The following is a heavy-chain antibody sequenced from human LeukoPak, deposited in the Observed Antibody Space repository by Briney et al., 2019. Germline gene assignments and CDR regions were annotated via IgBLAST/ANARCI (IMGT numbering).Heavy chain of an antibody. CDR1: GFTFSSYA. CDR2: ISGSGGST. J-gene: IGHJ4*02. CDR3: AKEQEIYYYDSSGYPFDY. V-gene: IGHV3-23*01. Sequence: PGGSLRLSCAASGFTFSSYAMSWVRRAPGKGLEWVSAISGSGGSTYYADSVKGQFTISRDNSKNTLYLQMNSLRAEDTAVYYCAKEQEIYYYDSSGYPFDYWGQGTLVTVSS. D-gene: IGHD3-22*01.